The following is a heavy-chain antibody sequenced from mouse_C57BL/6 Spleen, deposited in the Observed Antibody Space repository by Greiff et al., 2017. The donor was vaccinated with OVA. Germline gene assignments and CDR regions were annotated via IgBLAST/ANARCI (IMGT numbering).Heavy chain of an antibody. CDR3: ARMEYFDV. J-gene: IGHJ1*03. CDR2: INPGSGGT. Sequence: VQLQQSGAELVRPGTSVKVSCKASGYAFTNYLIEWVKQRPGQGLEWIGVINPGSGGTNYNEKFKGKATLTADKSSSTAYMQLSSLTSEDSAVYFCARMEYFDVWGTGTTVTVSS. V-gene: IGHV1-54*01. CDR1: GYAFTNYL.